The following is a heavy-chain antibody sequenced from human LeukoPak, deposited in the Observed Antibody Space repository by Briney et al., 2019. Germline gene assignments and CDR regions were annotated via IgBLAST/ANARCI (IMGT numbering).Heavy chain of an antibody. CDR3: AIVNVEMAPINFDY. J-gene: IGHJ4*02. V-gene: IGHV4-59*01. Sequence: ASETLSLTCTVSGGSISSYYWSWIRQPPGKGLEWIGYIYYSGSTNYNPSLKSRVTISVDTSKNQFSLKLSSVTAADTAVYYCAIVNVEMAPINFDYWGQGTLVTVSS. D-gene: IGHD5-24*01. CDR1: GGSISSYY. CDR2: IYYSGST.